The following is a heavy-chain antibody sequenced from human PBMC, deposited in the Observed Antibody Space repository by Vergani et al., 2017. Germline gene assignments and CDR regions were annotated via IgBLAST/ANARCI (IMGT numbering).Heavy chain of an antibody. CDR1: GYSISSGYY. J-gene: IGHJ5*02. V-gene: IGHV4-38-2*02. CDR3: ARDSXGYVWGSYEAWFDP. CDR2: IYHSGST. D-gene: IGHD3-16*01. Sequence: QVQLQESGPGLVKPSETLSLTFTVSGYSISSGYYWGWIRQPPGKGLEWIGSIYHSGSTYYNPSLKSRVTISVDTSKNQFSLKLSSVAAADTAGYYCARDSXGYVWGSYEAWFDPWGQGTLVTVSS.